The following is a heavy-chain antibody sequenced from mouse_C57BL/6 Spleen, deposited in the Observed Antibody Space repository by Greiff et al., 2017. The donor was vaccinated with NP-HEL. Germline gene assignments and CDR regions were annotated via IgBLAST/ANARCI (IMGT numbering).Heavy chain of an antibody. D-gene: IGHD2-5*01. CDR1: GFTFSSYA. J-gene: IGHJ4*01. CDR3: TREVFYSNYAMDY. V-gene: IGHV5-9-1*02. Sequence: EVKLVESGEGLVKPGGSLKLSCAASGFTFSSYAMSWVRQTPEKRLEWVAYISSGGDYIYYADTVKGRFTISRDNARNTLYLQMSSLKSEDTAMYYCTREVFYSNYAMDYWGQGTSVTVSS. CDR2: ISSGGDYI.